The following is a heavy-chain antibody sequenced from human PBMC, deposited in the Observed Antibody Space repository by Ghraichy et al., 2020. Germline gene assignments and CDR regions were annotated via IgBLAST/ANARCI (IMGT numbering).Heavy chain of an antibody. D-gene: IGHD6-19*01. J-gene: IGHJ4*02. CDR2: ISSSSSYI. Sequence: AALRLSCAASGFTFSSYSMNWVRQAPGKGLEWVSSISSSSSYIYYADSVKGRFTISRDNAKNSLYLQMNSLRAEDTAVYYCARDQGSGGGFDYWGQGTLVTVYS. CDR3: ARDQGSGGGFDY. V-gene: IGHV3-21*01. CDR1: GFTFSSYS.